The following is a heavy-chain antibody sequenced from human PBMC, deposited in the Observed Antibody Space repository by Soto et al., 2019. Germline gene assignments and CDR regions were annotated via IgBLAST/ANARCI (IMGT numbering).Heavy chain of an antibody. CDR3: AKVSGSGWYFIGY. Sequence: EVQLLESGGGLVQPGGSLRLSCAASGFTFSSYAMSWVRQAPGKGLEWVSAISGSGGSTYYADSVKGRFTISRDNSKNKLYLQMTSLRAEDTAEYYCAKVSGSGWYFIGYWGQGTLVPVSS. D-gene: IGHD6-19*01. CDR2: ISGSGGST. CDR1: GFTFSSYA. J-gene: IGHJ4*02. V-gene: IGHV3-23*01.